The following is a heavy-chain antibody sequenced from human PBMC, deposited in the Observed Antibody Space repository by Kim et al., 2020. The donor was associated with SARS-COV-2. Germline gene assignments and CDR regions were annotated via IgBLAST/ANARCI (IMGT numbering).Heavy chain of an antibody. Sequence: GGSLRLSCSASGFTFSSYAMHWVRQAPGKGLEYVSAISSNGGSTYYADSVKGRFTISRDNSKNTLYLQMSSLRAEDTAVYYCITMVRVGGMDVWGQGTTVTVSS. D-gene: IGHD3-10*01. CDR1: GFTFSSYA. J-gene: IGHJ6*02. CDR3: ITMVRVGGMDV. CDR2: ISSNGGST. V-gene: IGHV3-64D*06.